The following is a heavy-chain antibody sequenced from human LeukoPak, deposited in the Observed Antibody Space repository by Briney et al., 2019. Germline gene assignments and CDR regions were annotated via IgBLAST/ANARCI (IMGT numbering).Heavy chain of an antibody. Sequence: QTGVSLRLSCAASGFTFSSYGMHWVRQAPGKGLEWVAVIWYDGSNKYYADSVKGRFTISRDNSKNTLYLQMNSLRAEDTAVYYCARMQYYYDSSGYVSAFDYWGQGTLVTVSS. CDR3: ARMQYYYDSSGYVSAFDY. J-gene: IGHJ4*02. V-gene: IGHV3-33*01. CDR1: GFTFSSYG. D-gene: IGHD3-22*01. CDR2: IWYDGSNK.